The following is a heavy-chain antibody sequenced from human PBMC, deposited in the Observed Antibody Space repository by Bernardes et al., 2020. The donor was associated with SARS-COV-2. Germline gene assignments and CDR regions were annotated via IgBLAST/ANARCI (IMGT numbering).Heavy chain of an antibody. CDR1: GYTLTELS. D-gene: IGHD2-2*01. CDR3: ATGCSSTSCYFYYGMDV. V-gene: IGHV1-24*01. J-gene: IGHJ6*02. CDR2: FDPEDGET. Sequence: ASVKVSCKVSGYTLTELSMHWVRQAPGKGLEWMGGFDPEDGETIYAQKFQGRVTMTEDTSTDTAYMELSSLRSEDTAVYYCATGCSSTSCYFYYGMDVWGQGTTVTVSS.